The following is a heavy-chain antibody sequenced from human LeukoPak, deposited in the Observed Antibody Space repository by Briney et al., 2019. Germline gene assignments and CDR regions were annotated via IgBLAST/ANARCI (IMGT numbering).Heavy chain of an antibody. D-gene: IGHD6-6*01. CDR2: INPNSGGT. Sequence: ASVKVSCKASGYTFTGYYMHWVRQAPGQGLEWMGWINPNSGGTNYAQKFQGRVTMTRDTSISTAYMELSRLRSDDTAVCYCARTIAARRVLDYWGQGTLVTVSS. CDR1: GYTFTGYY. J-gene: IGHJ4*02. CDR3: ARTIAARRVLDY. V-gene: IGHV1-2*02.